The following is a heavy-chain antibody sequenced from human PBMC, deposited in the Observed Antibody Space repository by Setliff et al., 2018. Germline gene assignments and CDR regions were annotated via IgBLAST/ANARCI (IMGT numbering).Heavy chain of an antibody. CDR2: IIPILGIA. D-gene: IGHD3-10*01. CDR1: GGTFSSYA. CDR3: ARDRNYYGSGSYYNADAFDI. J-gene: IGHJ3*02. Sequence: SVKVSCKASGGTFSSYAISWVRQAPGQGLEWMGGIIPILGIANYAQKFQGRVTINADESTSTAYMELSSLRSEDTAVYYCARDRNYYGSGSYYNADAFDIWGQGTMVTVS. V-gene: IGHV1-69*10.